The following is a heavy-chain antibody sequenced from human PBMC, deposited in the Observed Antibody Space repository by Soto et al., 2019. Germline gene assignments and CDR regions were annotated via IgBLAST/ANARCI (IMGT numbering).Heavy chain of an antibody. CDR2: IIPIFGTV. D-gene: IGHD6-19*01. V-gene: IGHV1-69*12. J-gene: IGHJ6*02. CDR1: GGTFRTYA. CDR3: AKGAVAGTPTSYYYYGMDV. Sequence: QVQLLQSGAEVKKPGSSVRVSCEASGGTFRTYAISWVRQAPGQGLEWMGEIIPIFGTVNSAQKFQGRVTITADESTTTVYMDLRRLRSEDTAVYYCAKGAVAGTPTSYYYYGMDVWGQGTTVTVSS.